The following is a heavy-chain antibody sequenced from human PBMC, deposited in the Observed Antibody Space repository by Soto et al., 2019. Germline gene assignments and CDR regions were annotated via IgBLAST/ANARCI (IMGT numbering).Heavy chain of an antibody. J-gene: IGHJ2*01. CDR3: ARGPASGWPLYRYFDL. CDR2: IYSGGST. D-gene: IGHD6-19*01. Sequence: EVPLVESGGGLVQPGGSLRLSCAASGFTVSNNYMNWVRQAPGKGLEWVSVIYSGGSTYYADSVKGRFTIPRDNSKNTLYLQMNSLRTDDTAVYYCARGPASGWPLYRYFDLWGRGTLVTVSS. V-gene: IGHV3-66*01. CDR1: GFTVSNNY.